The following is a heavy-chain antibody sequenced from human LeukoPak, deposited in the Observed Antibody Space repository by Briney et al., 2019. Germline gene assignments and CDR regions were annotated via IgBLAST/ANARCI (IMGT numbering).Heavy chain of an antibody. J-gene: IGHJ4*02. CDR1: GFTFSSYN. V-gene: IGHV3-48*01. CDR3: ARTDCSSGSCFG. CDR2: ISYTSRAK. D-gene: IGHD2-15*01. Sequence: GGSLRLSCAASGFTFSSYNMNWVRQAPGKGLEWVSSISYTSRAKNYADSVKGRFTISRDYVKKSLFLQMDSLRVEDTAVYYCARTDCSSGSCFGWGQGTLVTVSS.